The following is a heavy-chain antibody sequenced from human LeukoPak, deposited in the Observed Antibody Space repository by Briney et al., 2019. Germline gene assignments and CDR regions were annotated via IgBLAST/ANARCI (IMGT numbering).Heavy chain of an antibody. V-gene: IGHV3-21*01. CDR2: ISKGSGYI. D-gene: IGHD3-10*01. CDR3: VRDMGRESIFDY. J-gene: IGHJ4*02. CDR1: GFTFSDYN. Sequence: GGSLRLSCAASGFTFSDYNMRWIRQAPGKGLEWVSSISKGSGYIYQTDSVKGRFTISRDNAKNSLFLEMNSLRVEDTAVYYCVRDMGRESIFDYWGQGTLVTVSS.